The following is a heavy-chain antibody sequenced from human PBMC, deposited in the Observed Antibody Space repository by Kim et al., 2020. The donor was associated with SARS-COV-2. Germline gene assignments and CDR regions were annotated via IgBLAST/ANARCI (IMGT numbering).Heavy chain of an antibody. V-gene: IGHV1-3*01. CDR3: ARARFGGREIFDY. CDR2: INAGNGNT. D-gene: IGHD3-10*01. CDR1: GYTFTSYA. J-gene: IGHJ4*02. Sequence: ASVKVSCKASGYTFTSYAMHWVRQAPGQRLEWMGWINAGNGNTKYSQKFQGRVTITRDTSASTAYMELSSLRSEDTAVYYCARARFGGREIFDYWGQGTLVTVSS.